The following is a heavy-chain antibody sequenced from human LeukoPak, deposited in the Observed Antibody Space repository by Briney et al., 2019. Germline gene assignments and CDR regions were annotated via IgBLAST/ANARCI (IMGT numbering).Heavy chain of an antibody. CDR3: ARGLVPAANDYYYMDV. CDR2: IKQDESEK. J-gene: IGHJ6*03. CDR1: GFTFSSYW. V-gene: IGHV3-7*01. Sequence: GGSLRLSCAASGFTFSSYWMSWVRPAPGRGLEWVANIKQDESEKYYVDSVKGRFTISRDNAKNSLYLQMNSLRAEDTAVYYCARGLVPAANDYYYMDVWGKGTTVTVSS. D-gene: IGHD2-2*01.